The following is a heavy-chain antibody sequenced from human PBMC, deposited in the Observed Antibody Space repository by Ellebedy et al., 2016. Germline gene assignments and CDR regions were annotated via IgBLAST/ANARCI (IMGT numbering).Heavy chain of an antibody. CDR1: GGSISSGDYS. Sequence: SETLSLTCNVSGGSISSGDYSLSWIRQSPGKGLEWIGYIYYSGTIYYNPSLKSRVTVSVDTSKNQFSLKLRSATAADTAVYYCARLNYDSAGYYFPYYFDYWGQGSLVTVSS. V-gene: IGHV4-30-4*01. CDR2: IYYSGTI. CDR3: ARLNYDSAGYYFPYYFDY. J-gene: IGHJ4*02. D-gene: IGHD3-22*01.